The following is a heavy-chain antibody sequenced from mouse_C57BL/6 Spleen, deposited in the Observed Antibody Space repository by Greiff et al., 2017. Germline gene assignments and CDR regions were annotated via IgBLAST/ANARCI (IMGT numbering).Heavy chain of an antibody. CDR1: GFSLTSYG. CDR3: ARGDYGSSCYAMDY. Sequence: QVQLQQSGPGLVQPSQSLSITCTVSGFSLTSYGVHWVRQSPGKGLEWLGVIWSGGSTDYNAAFISRLSISKDNSKSQVFFKMNSLQADDTAIYYCARGDYGSSCYAMDYWGQGTSVTVSS. J-gene: IGHJ4*01. D-gene: IGHD1-1*01. V-gene: IGHV2-2*01. CDR2: IWSGGST.